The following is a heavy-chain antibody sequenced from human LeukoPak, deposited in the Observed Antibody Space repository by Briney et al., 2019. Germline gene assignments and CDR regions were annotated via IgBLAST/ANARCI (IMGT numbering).Heavy chain of an antibody. CDR3: ARPPGYSYGNGAFDI. Sequence: GESLKISCKGSGYSFTCYWIGWVRQMPGKGLEWMGIIYPGDSGTRYSPSFQGQVTISADKSISTAYLQWSSLKASDTAMYYCARPPGYSYGNGAFDIWGQGTMVTVSS. V-gene: IGHV5-51*01. CDR2: IYPGDSGT. D-gene: IGHD5-18*01. CDR1: GYSFTCYW. J-gene: IGHJ3*02.